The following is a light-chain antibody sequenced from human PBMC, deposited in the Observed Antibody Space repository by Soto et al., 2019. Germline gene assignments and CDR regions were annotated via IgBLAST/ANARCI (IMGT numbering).Light chain of an antibody. CDR2: EDS. CDR1: SSDVGSYNL. CDR3: CSYAGSSTLV. V-gene: IGLV2-23*01. J-gene: IGLJ3*02. Sequence: QSVLTQPASVSGSPGQSITISCTGTSSDVGSYNLVSWYQQHPGKAPKVLIYEDSKRPSGVSNHFSGSKSGNTASLTISGPQAEDEADYFCCSYAGSSTLVFGGGTQLTVL.